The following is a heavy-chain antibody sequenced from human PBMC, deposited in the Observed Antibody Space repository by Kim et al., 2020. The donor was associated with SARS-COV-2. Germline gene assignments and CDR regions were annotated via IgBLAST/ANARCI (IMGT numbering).Heavy chain of an antibody. CDR1: GGSFSGYY. CDR3: ARGRVVVVPAARGAYYYGMDV. D-gene: IGHD2-2*01. V-gene: IGHV4-34*01. Sequence: SETLSLTCAVYGGSFSGYYWSWIRQPPGKGLEWIGEINHSGSTNYNPSLKSRVTISVDTSKNQFSLKLSSVTAADTAVYYCARGRVVVVPAARGAYYYGMDVWGQGTTVTVTS. CDR2: INHSGST. J-gene: IGHJ6*02.